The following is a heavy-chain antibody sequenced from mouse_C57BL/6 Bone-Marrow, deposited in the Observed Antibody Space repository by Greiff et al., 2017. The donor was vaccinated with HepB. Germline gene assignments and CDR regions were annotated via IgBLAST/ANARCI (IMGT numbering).Heavy chain of an antibody. D-gene: IGHD3-2*02. V-gene: IGHV5-4*01. CDR3: AREAAQAT. Sequence: EVMLVESGGGLVKPGGSLKLSCAASGFTFSSYAMSWVRQTPEKRLEWVATISDGGSYTYYPDNVKGRFTISRDNAKNNLYLQMSHLKSEDTAMYYCAREAAQATWGQGTLVTVSA. CDR2: ISDGGSYT. CDR1: GFTFSSYA. J-gene: IGHJ3*01.